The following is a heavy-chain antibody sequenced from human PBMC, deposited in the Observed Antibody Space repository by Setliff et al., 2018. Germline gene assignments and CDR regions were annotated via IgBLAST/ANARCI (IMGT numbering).Heavy chain of an antibody. J-gene: IGHJ4*02. CDR2: ISYDGSNK. Sequence: SLRLSCAASGFTFSRYAMHWVRQAPGKGLEWVAIISYDGSNKYYADSVKGRFTISRDNAKNSLYLQMNSLRAEDTAVYYCARDGGEYWGQGTLVTVSS. CDR1: GFTFSRYA. V-gene: IGHV3-30*04. CDR3: ARDGGEY. D-gene: IGHD3-16*01.